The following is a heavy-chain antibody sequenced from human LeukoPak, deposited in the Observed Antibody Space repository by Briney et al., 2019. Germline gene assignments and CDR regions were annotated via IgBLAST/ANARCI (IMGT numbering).Heavy chain of an antibody. CDR3: ARDDNWGFDY. V-gene: IGHV3-21*05. J-gene: IGHJ4*02. CDR2: IRGSGSGM. Sequence: PGGALRLSCAASGFAFIDYSMNGVRQAPGRGLEGVANIRGSGSGMGSRHYYAGSVQGRFTISRDNAKNSLYLQMNSLRAEDTAFYYCARDDNWGFDYWGQGALVTVSS. CDR1: GFAFIDYS. D-gene: IGHD7-27*01.